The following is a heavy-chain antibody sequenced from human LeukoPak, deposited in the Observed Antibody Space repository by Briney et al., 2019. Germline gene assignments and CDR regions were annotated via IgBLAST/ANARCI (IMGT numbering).Heavy chain of an antibody. V-gene: IGHV3-7*03. CDR1: GFTFSSYW. CDR3: TRDYSSGWYVRYWEGLFDY. CDR2: IKQDGSEK. J-gene: IGHJ4*02. D-gene: IGHD6-19*01. Sequence: GGSLRLSCAASGFTFSSYWMSWVRQAPGKGLEWVANIKQDGSEKYYVDSVKGRFTISRDNAKNSLYLQMNSLKTEDTAVYYCTRDYSSGWYVRYWEGLFDYWGQGTLVTVSS.